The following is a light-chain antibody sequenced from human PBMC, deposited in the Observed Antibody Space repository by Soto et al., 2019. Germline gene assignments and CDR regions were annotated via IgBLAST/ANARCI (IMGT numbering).Light chain of an antibody. CDR2: ANN. V-gene: IGLV1-47*01. CDR3: AAWDDRLSGRV. J-gene: IGLJ7*01. CDR1: SSNIGSHY. Sequence: QSVLTQPPSASGTPGQRVTISCSGSSSNIGSHYVYWYQPFPGTAPKLLLYANNQRPSGVPDRFSGSKSGTSASLAISGLRSEDEADYYCAAWDDRLSGRVFGGGTQLTVL.